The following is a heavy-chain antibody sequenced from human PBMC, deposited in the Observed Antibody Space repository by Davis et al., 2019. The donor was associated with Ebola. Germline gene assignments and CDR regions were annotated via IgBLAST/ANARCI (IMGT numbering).Heavy chain of an antibody. CDR1: GFTFSSYS. Sequence: GESLKISCAASGFTFSSYSMNWVRQAPGKGLEWVSSISSSSSYIYYADSVKGRFTISRDNSKNTLYLQMNSLRAEDTAVYYCARGSYPLYWGQGTLVTVSS. D-gene: IGHD1-26*01. V-gene: IGHV3-21*01. CDR2: ISSSSSYI. J-gene: IGHJ4*02. CDR3: ARGSYPLY.